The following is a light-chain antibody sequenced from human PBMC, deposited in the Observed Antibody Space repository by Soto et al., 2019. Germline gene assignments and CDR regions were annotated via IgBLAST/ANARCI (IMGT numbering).Light chain of an antibody. CDR2: ANS. CDR3: QSYDSSLSGVL. V-gene: IGLV1-40*01. Sequence: QSVLTQPPSVSGAPGQRVTISCTGSSSNIGAGYDVHWYQQLPGTAPKLLISANSNRPSGVPDRLSGSKSGTSASLAITGLQADDEADYYCQSYDSSLSGVLFGGGTKLTVL. J-gene: IGLJ2*01. CDR1: SSNIGAGYD.